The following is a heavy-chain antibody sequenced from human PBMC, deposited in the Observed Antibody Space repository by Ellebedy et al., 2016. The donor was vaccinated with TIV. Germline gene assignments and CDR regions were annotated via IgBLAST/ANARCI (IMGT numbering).Heavy chain of an antibody. Sequence: GGSLRLSCAASGFAINSNYMSWVRQAPGKGLEWVSTIYTNGTTYYGDSVRGRFTISRDTSKNTLYLQINGLGAEDTAVYFCASETFIDVDLEVWGVFHIWGQGTMVAVSS. J-gene: IGHJ3*02. D-gene: IGHD3-16*01. V-gene: IGHV3-66*01. CDR1: GFAINSNY. CDR3: ASETFIDVDLEVWGVFHI. CDR2: IYTNGTT.